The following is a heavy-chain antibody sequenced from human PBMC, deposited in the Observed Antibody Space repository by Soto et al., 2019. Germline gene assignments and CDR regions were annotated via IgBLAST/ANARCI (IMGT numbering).Heavy chain of an antibody. Sequence: SETLSLTCTVSGGSISSGGYYWSWIRQHPGKGLEWIGYIYYSGSTYYNPSLKSRVTISVDTSKNQFSLKLSSVTAADTAVYYCARGATGDNFDYWGQGTLVTVSS. V-gene: IGHV4-31*03. CDR1: GGSISSGGYY. CDR2: IYYSGST. J-gene: IGHJ4*02. CDR3: ARGATGDNFDY. D-gene: IGHD7-27*01.